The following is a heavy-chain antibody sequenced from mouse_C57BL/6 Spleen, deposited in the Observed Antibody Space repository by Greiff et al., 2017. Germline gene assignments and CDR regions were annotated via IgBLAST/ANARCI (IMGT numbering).Heavy chain of an antibody. D-gene: IGHD2-4*01. J-gene: IGHJ4*01. Sequence: EVQGVESGGGLVKPGGSLKLSCAASGFTFSSYAMSWVRQTPEKRLEWVATISDGGSYTNYPDNGKGRFTITREDAKNNLYLQMSHLKTEDTAMYYCARAGDYGKYYYARDYWGQGTSVTVSS. CDR2: ISDGGSYT. CDR1: GFTFSSYA. CDR3: ARAGDYGKYYYARDY. V-gene: IGHV5-4*01.